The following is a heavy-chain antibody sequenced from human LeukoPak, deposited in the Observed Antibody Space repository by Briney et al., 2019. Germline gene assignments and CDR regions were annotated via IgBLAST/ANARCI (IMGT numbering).Heavy chain of an antibody. J-gene: IGHJ5*02. D-gene: IGHD6-13*01. Sequence: SETLSLTCTVSGASISSFYWSWIRQPAGKGLQWIGRIHTSGSANYNPSLKSRVTMSVGTSKNQFSLKLTSVTAADTAVYYCAREGPVAGPWGQGTLVTVSS. V-gene: IGHV4-4*07. CDR3: AREGPVAGP. CDR1: GASISSFY. CDR2: IHTSGSA.